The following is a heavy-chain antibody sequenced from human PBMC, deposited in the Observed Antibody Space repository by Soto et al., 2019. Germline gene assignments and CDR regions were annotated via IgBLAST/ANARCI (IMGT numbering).Heavy chain of an antibody. CDR1: GGSISSYY. Sequence: QVQLQESGPGLVKPSETLSLTCTVSGGSISSYYWSWIRQPAGKGLEWIGRIYTSGSTNYNPSLKSRVTMSVDTSKNQFSLKLSSVTAADTAVYYCARIVGVDARRVVPAASWFGEPRRAWVWFDPWGQGTLVTVSS. V-gene: IGHV4-4*07. CDR2: IYTSGST. D-gene: IGHD2-2*01. CDR3: ARIVGVDARRVVPAASWFGEPRRAWVWFDP. J-gene: IGHJ5*02.